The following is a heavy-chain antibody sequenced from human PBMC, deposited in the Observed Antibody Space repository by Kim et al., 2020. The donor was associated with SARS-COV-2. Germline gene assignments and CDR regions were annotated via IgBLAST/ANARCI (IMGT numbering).Heavy chain of an antibody. CDR1: GFTFSSYS. CDR2: ISSSSSYI. D-gene: IGHD2-15*01. CDR3: ARSEYCSGGSCDYYYGIGV. V-gene: IGHV3-21*01. J-gene: IGHJ6*02. Sequence: GGSLRLSCAASGFTFSSYSMNWVRQAPGKGLEWVSSISSSSSYIYYADSVKGRFTISRDNAKNSLYLQMNSLRAEDTAVYYCARSEYCSGGSCDYYYGIGVWGQGTTVTVS.